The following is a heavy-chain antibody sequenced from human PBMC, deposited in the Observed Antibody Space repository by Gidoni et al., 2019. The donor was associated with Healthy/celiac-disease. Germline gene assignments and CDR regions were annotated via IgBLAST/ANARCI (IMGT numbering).Heavy chain of an antibody. J-gene: IGHJ4*02. CDR1: GGSFSGYY. CDR3: ARSGFGELFRLDY. D-gene: IGHD3-10*01. CDR2: INHSGST. Sequence: QVQLQQWGAGVLQPSETLSLTCAVYGGSFSGYYWSCIRQPPGKGLEWIGEINHSGSTNYIPSLKSRVTISVDTSKNQFSLKLSSVTAADTAVYYGARSGFGELFRLDYWGQGTLVTVSS. V-gene: IGHV4-34*01.